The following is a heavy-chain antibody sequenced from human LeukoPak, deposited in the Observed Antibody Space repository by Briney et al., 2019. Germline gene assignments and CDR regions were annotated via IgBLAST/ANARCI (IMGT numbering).Heavy chain of an antibody. D-gene: IGHD1-26*01. V-gene: IGHV3-33*01. Sequence: QAGGSLRLSCVVSGVRFRNYGMHWVRQAPGKGLEWVAVIYYDGSNQYYADSVKGRFTVSRDNAKNTLYLQMDSLRAEDTAVYYCATDRNSGKYYDYWGQGTLVTVSS. CDR1: GVRFRNYG. J-gene: IGHJ4*02. CDR2: IYYDGSNQ. CDR3: ATDRNSGKYYDY.